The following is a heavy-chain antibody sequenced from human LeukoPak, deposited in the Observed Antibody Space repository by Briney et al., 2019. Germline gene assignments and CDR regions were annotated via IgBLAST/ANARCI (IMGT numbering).Heavy chain of an antibody. Sequence: GGSLRLSCTASGFIFGDYGMSWVRQAPGKGLEWVSGINWNGGSTGYADSVKGRFTISRDNAKNSLYLQMNSLRAGDTALYYCARVSRYSSGWYNGGVDYWGQGTLVTVSS. CDR2: INWNGGST. CDR1: GFIFGDYG. J-gene: IGHJ4*02. D-gene: IGHD6-19*01. CDR3: ARVSRYSSGWYNGGVDY. V-gene: IGHV3-20*04.